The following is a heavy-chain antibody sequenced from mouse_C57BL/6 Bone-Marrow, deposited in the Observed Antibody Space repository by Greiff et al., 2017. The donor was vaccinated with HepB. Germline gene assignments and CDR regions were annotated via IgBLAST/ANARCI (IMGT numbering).Heavy chain of an antibody. V-gene: IGHV5-15*01. CDR1: GFTFSDYG. J-gene: IGHJ3*01. Sequence: EVMLVESGGGLVQPGGSLKLSCAASGFTFSDYGMAWVRQAPRKGHEWVAFISNLAYSIYYADTVKGRFTISRENTKNTLYLEMSSLGSEDKAMYYCARGGGPFAYWGQGTLVTVSS. CDR2: ISNLAYSI. D-gene: IGHD3-3*01. CDR3: ARGGGPFAY.